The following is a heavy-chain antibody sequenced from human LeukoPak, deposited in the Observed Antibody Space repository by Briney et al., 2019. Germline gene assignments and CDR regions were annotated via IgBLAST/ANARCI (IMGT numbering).Heavy chain of an antibody. Sequence: GGSLRLSCAASGFSFSSYAMSWVRQAPGKGLEWVSAISGSGGSTYYADSVKGRFTISRDSSKNTLYLQMNSLRAEDTAVYYCAKTRYSYGRLYYFDYWGQGTLVTVSS. J-gene: IGHJ4*02. D-gene: IGHD5-18*01. CDR2: ISGSGGST. CDR1: GFSFSSYA. CDR3: AKTRYSYGRLYYFDY. V-gene: IGHV3-23*01.